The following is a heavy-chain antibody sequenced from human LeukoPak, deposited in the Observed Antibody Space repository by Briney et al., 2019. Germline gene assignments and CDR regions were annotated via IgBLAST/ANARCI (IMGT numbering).Heavy chain of an antibody. CDR2: INTDGFST. D-gene: IGHD4-17*01. J-gene: IGHJ4*02. CDR3: ARSRTYGDYGRGLDY. Sequence: GGSLRLSCAASGFISSSYWMHWVRQPPGKGLVYIACINTDGFSTSYADSVKGRFTISRDNAKNTLYLQMNSLRAEGTAVYYCARSRTYGDYGRGLDYWGQGTLVTVSS. CDR1: GFISSSYW. V-gene: IGHV3-74*01.